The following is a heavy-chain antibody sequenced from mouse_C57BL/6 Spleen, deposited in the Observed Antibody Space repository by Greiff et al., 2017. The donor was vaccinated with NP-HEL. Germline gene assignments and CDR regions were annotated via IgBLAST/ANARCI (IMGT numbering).Heavy chain of an antibody. CDR3: APLYYGNSAWFAY. CDR1: GYTFTDYY. D-gene: IGHD2-1*01. V-gene: IGHV1-26*01. CDR2: INPNNGGT. Sequence: EVKLVESGPELVKPGASVKISCKASGYTFTDYYMNWVKQSHGKSLEWIGDINPNNGGTSYNQKFKGKATLTVDKSSSTAYMELRSLTSEDSAVYYCAPLYYGNSAWFAYWGQGTLVTVSA. J-gene: IGHJ3*01.